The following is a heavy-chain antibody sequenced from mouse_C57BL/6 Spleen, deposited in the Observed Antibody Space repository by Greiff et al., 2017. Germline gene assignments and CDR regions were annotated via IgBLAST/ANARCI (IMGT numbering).Heavy chain of an antibody. D-gene: IGHD1-2*01. V-gene: IGHV2-9-1*01. CDR3: ARTNAYFDV. CDR2: IWTGGGT. Sequence: VHLVESGPGLVAPSQSLSITCTVSGFSLTSYAISWVRQPPGTGLEWRGVIWTGGGTNYNSALKSRLSISKDNSKSQVFLKMNSLQTDDTARYYCARTNAYFDVWGTGTTVTVSS. J-gene: IGHJ1*03. CDR1: GFSLTSYA.